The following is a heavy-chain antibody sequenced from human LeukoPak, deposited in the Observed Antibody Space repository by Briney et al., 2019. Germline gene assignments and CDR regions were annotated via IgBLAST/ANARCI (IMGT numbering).Heavy chain of an antibody. CDR1: GASISGDDFF. CDR2: IYYSGST. Sequence: SETLSLTCSVSGASISGDDFFWGWIRQPSGKGLEWIGNIYYSGSTYYNPSLERRISISMDASKNQFSLKLNSVTAADTAVYFCARENFYDPRGCFHLWGRGTLVSVSS. V-gene: IGHV4-30-4*01. CDR3: ARENFYDPRGCFHL. J-gene: IGHJ2*01. D-gene: IGHD3-3*01.